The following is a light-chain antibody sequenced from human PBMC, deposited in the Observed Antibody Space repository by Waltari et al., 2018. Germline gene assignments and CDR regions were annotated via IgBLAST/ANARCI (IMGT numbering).Light chain of an antibody. Sequence: QSALTQPASVSESPGQSITISCTGTSSDVGAYKYVSWYQQHPGKAPKLMIFDVSNRPSGVSTRFSCSKSGNTASLTISGLQAEDEAVYHCSSYTSSSSRLFGGGTKVTVL. J-gene: IGLJ3*02. V-gene: IGLV2-14*03. CDR1: SSDVGAYKY. CDR3: SSYTSSSSRL. CDR2: DVS.